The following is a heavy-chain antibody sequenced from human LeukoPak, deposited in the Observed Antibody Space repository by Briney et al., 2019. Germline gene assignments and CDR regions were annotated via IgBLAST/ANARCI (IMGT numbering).Heavy chain of an antibody. V-gene: IGHV4-30-2*01. Sequence: PSQTLSLTCTVSGGSISSGGYYWSWIRQPPGKGLEWIGYIYHSGSTYYNPSLKSRVTISVDRSRNQFSLSLSSVTVADTAVYYCARAVGARWYWGQGTLVTVSS. CDR2: IYHSGST. J-gene: IGHJ4*02. D-gene: IGHD1-26*01. CDR3: ARAVGARWY. CDR1: GGSISSGGYY.